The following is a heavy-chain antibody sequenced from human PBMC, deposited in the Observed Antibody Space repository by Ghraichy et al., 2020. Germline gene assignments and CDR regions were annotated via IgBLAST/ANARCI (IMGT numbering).Heavy chain of an antibody. CDR2: INHSGST. CDR3: ARGPTVVTSVLYFDY. Sequence: SETLSLTCAVYGGSFSGYYWSWIRQPPGKGLEWIGEINHSGSTNYNPTLKSRVTISVDTSKNQFSLKLSSVTAADTAVYYCARGPTVVTSVLYFDYWGQGTLVTVSS. CDR1: GGSFSGYY. V-gene: IGHV4-34*01. J-gene: IGHJ4*02. D-gene: IGHD4-23*01.